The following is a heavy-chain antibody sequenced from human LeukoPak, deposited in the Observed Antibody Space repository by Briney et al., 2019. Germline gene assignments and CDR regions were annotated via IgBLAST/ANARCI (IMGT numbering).Heavy chain of an antibody. D-gene: IGHD3-22*01. CDR2: IKQDGSEK. CDR1: GFTFSSYW. Sequence: GGSLRLSCAASGFTFSSYWMSWVRQAPGKGLEWVANIKQDGSEKYYVDSVKGRFTISRDNAKNSLYLQMNSLRAEDTAVYYCARDETGSSGDAFDIWGQGTMVTVSS. J-gene: IGHJ3*02. V-gene: IGHV3-7*01. CDR3: ARDETGSSGDAFDI.